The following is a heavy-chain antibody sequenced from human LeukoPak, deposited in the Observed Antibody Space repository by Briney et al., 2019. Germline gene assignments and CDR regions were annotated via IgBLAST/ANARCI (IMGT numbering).Heavy chain of an antibody. CDR3: ARATTYYYGSGSYYNERVDAFDI. CDR1: GGSISSYY. Sequence: PSETLSLTCTVSGGSISSYYWSWIRQPPGKGLEWIGYIYYSGSTNYNPSLKSRVTISVDTSKNQFSLKLSSVTAADTAVYYCARATTYYYGSGSYYNERVDAFDIWGQGTMVTVSS. CDR2: IYYSGST. V-gene: IGHV4-59*01. J-gene: IGHJ3*02. D-gene: IGHD3-10*01.